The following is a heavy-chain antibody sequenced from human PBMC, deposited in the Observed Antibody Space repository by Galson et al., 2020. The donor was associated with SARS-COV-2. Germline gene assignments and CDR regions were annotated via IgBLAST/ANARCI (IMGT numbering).Heavy chain of an antibody. V-gene: IGHV3-7*01. Sequence: GGSLRLSCAASGFTFSDFWMSWFRQAPGQGLEWVANIKGDGSETNYADSVKGRFTISRDNGADSLDLHMASLGVEDSAMYYCTREGWQGGYWGQGARVTVSS. D-gene: IGHD6-19*01. CDR1: GFTFSDFW. J-gene: IGHJ4*02. CDR3: TREGWQGGY. CDR2: IKGDGSET.